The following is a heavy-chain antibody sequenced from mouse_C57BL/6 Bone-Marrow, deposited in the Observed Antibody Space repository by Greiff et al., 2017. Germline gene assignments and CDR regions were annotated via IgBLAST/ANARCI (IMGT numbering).Heavy chain of an antibody. CDR3: AREDGSSPYAMDY. J-gene: IGHJ4*01. Sequence: EVKLMESGGGLVQPGGSLKLSCAASGFTFSDYYMYWVRQTPEKRLEWVAYISNGGGSTYYPDTVKGRFTLSRDNAKNTLYLQMNRLKSEDTAMYYCAREDGSSPYAMDYWGQGTSVTVSS. CDR1: GFTFSDYY. D-gene: IGHD1-1*01. CDR2: ISNGGGST. V-gene: IGHV5-12*01.